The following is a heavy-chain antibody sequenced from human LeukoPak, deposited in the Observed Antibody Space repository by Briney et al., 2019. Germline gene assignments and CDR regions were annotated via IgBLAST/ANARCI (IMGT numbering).Heavy chain of an antibody. J-gene: IGHJ4*02. CDR1: GGSFSGYY. CDR3: ARGGDSYPYYFDY. D-gene: IGHD2-15*01. V-gene: IGHV4-34*01. Sequence: SETLSLTCAVYGGSFSGYYWSWIRQPPGKGLEWIGEINHSGSTNYNPSLKSRVTISVDTSKSQFSLKLSSVTAADTAVYYCARGGDSYPYYFDYWGQGTLVTVSS. CDR2: INHSGST.